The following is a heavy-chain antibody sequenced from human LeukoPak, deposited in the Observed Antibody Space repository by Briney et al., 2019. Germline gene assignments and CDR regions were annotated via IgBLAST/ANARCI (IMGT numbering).Heavy chain of an antibody. D-gene: IGHD3-22*01. CDR1: GGSISSGDYY. CDR3: AREVYDSSGYYDSPIDY. V-gene: IGHV4-31*03. J-gene: IGHJ4*02. CDR2: IYYSGST. Sequence: SQTLSLTCTVSGGSISSGDYYWSWIRQPPGKGLEWIGYIYYSGSTYYNPSLKSRVTISVDTSKNQFSLKLSSVTAADTAVYYCAREVYDSSGYYDSPIDYWGQGTLVTVSS.